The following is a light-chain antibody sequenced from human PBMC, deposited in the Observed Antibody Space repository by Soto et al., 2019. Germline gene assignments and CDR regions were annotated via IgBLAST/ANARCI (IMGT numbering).Light chain of an antibody. CDR2: EVS. CDR3: CSYAGSSSAYV. V-gene: IGLV2-23*02. CDR1: SSDVGSYNV. Sequence: QSVLTQPASVSGSPGQSITISCTGTSSDVGSYNVVSWYQRHPGKAPKLLIYEVSKRPSGVSDRFSGSKSGNMASLTISGLQAEDEADYHCCSYAGSSSAYVFGTGTKVTVL. J-gene: IGLJ1*01.